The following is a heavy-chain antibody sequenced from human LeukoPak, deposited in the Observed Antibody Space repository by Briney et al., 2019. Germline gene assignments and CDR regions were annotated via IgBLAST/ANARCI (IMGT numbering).Heavy chain of an antibody. CDR2: IYSGGST. CDR3: ARDRGGWELLT. D-gene: IGHD1-26*01. J-gene: IGHJ4*02. V-gene: IGHV3-66*01. Sequence: RGGSLRLSCAAAGFNLSSNYMSRVRQAPGEGRGWVSVIYSGGSTYYADSVKSRFTISRDNSKNTLYLQMKSLRAEDTAVYYCARDRGGWELLTWGQGTLVTVSS. CDR1: GFNLSSNY.